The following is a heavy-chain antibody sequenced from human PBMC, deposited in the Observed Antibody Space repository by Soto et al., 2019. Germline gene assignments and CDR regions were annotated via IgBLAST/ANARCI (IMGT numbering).Heavy chain of an antibody. CDR2: IYHSGST. Sequence: WWSWVRQPPGKGLEWIGEIYHSGSTNYNPSLKSRVTISVDKSKNQFSLKLSSVTAADTAVYYCARSYSSSWYYYGMDVWGQGTTVTVSS. CDR3: ARSYSSSWYYYGMDV. CDR1: W. J-gene: IGHJ6*02. V-gene: IGHV4-4*02. D-gene: IGHD6-13*01.